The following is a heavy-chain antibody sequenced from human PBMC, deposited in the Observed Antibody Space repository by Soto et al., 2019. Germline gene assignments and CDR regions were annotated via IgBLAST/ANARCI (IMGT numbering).Heavy chain of an antibody. CDR1: GGSISSSSYY. CDR3: ARHWVDDYGSVSPSYGIDV. Sequence: QLQLQESGPGLVKPSETLSLTCTVSGGSISSSSYYWGWLRQPPGKGLEWIGSIYYSVSTSYNPSLKSGVPTAVDTSQNQFSLELGSVPAADTAVYYCARHWVDDYGSVSPSYGIDVWGPGTTVTVSS. V-gene: IGHV4-39*01. J-gene: IGHJ6*02. D-gene: IGHD3-10*01. CDR2: IYYSVST.